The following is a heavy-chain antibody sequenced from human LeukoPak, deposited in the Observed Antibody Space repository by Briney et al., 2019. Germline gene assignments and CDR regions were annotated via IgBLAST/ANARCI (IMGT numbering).Heavy chain of an antibody. V-gene: IGHV1-2*02. CDR2: INPNSGGT. Sequence: ASVKVSCKASGYTFTGYYMHWVRQAPGQGLEWMGWINPNSGGTNYAQKFQGRVTMTRDTSISTAYMELSRLRSDDTAVYYCARVWGRQLPGVLSFDIWGQGTMVTVSS. CDR3: ARVWGRQLPGVLSFDI. D-gene: IGHD6-6*01. CDR1: GYTFTGYY. J-gene: IGHJ3*02.